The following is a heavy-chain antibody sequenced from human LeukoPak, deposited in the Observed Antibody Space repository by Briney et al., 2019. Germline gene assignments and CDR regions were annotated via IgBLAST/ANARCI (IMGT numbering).Heavy chain of an antibody. Sequence: GGSLRLSCAASGFTFSSYAMSWVRQAPGKGLEWVSAISGSGGSTYYADSVKGRFTISRDNSKNTLYLQMNSLRAGDTAVYYCAKREVVVDAAYYFDYWGQGTLVTVSS. J-gene: IGHJ4*02. CDR3: AKREVVVDAAYYFDY. V-gene: IGHV3-23*01. CDR2: ISGSGGST. CDR1: GFTFSSYA. D-gene: IGHD2-15*01.